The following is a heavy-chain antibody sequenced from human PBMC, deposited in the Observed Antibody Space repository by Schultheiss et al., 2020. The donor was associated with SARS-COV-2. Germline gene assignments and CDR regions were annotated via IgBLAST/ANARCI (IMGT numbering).Heavy chain of an antibody. CDR3: AHTTVTTGGPDAFDI. CDR2: IDWDDDK. CDR1: GFSLSTSGMC. V-gene: IGHV2-5*08. D-gene: IGHD4-17*01. J-gene: IGHJ3*02. Sequence: SGPTLVKPTQTLTLTCTFSGFSLSTSGMCVSWIRQPPGKALEWLARIDWDDDKRYSPSLKSRLTITKDTSKNQVVLTMTNMDPVDTATYYCAHTTVTTGGPDAFDIWGQGTMVTVSS.